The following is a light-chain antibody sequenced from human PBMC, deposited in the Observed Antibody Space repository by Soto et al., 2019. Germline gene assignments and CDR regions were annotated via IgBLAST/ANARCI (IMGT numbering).Light chain of an antibody. CDR1: SSNIGSNY. V-gene: IGLV1-47*02. Sequence: QSVLTQPPSASGTPGQRVSISCSGSSSNIGSNYVYWYQQLPGTAPKLLFYTNDQRPSGVPDRFSGSKSGTSASLAISGLRSEDEADYYCAAWDGSLIGYVFGTGTKLTVL. CDR3: AAWDGSLIGYV. CDR2: TND. J-gene: IGLJ1*01.